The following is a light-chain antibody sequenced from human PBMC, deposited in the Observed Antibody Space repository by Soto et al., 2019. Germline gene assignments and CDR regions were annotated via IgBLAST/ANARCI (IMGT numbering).Light chain of an antibody. J-gene: IGLJ1*01. CDR2: EGS. CDR3: CSYAGSSTSYV. V-gene: IGLV2-23*01. Sequence: QSLLTPPASVSGSPGQSITISCTRTSSDVGSYNLVSWYQQHPGNAPKLMIYEGSKRPSGVSNRFSGSKSGNTASLTISGLQAEDEADYYCCSYAGSSTSYVFGTGTKVTVL. CDR1: SSDVGSYNL.